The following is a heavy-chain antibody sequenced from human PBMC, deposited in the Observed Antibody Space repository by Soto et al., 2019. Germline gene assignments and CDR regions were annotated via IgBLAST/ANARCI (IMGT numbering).Heavy chain of an antibody. CDR3: ARDLSPDYDHAYYYYGMDV. CDR2: ISSSSSYI. Sequence: EVQLVESGGGLVKPGGSLRLSCAASGFTFSSYSMNWVRQAPGKGLEWVSSISSSSSYIYYADSVKGRFTISRDNAKNXLXPQMNSLRAEDTAVYYCARDLSPDYDHAYYYYGMDVWGQGTTVTVSS. J-gene: IGHJ6*02. D-gene: IGHD3-16*01. CDR1: GFTFSSYS. V-gene: IGHV3-21*01.